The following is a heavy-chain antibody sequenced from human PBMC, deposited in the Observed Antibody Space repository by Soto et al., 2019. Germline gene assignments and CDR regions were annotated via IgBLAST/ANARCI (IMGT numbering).Heavy chain of an antibody. CDR1: GGSISSSSYY. CDR3: ARHSVAAMVTGY. D-gene: IGHD5-18*01. CDR2: IYYSGST. Sequence: QLQLQESGPGLVKPSETLSLTCTVSGGSISSSSYYWGWIRQPPGKGLEWIGSIYYSGSTYYNPSLNSRVTIPVDTSKNQFSLKLSSVTAADTAVYYCARHSVAAMVTGYWGQGTLVTVSS. J-gene: IGHJ4*02. V-gene: IGHV4-39*01.